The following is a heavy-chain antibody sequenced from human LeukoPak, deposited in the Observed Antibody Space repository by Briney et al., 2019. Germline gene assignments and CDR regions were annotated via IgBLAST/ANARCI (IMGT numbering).Heavy chain of an antibody. CDR2: LKSDGSTA. CDR3: QRGICGAPVAFDS. CDR1: GFTFSSFN. D-gene: IGHD4-23*01. V-gene: IGHV3-74*03. J-gene: IGHJ4*02. Sequence: PGGTLRLSCAASGFTFSSFNMHWVRQAPGKGLVWVSRLKSDGSTAVYADSVQGRFTISRDNARNTVHLLMSSLTVEDTGVYYCQRGICGAPVAFDSWGQGALVTVSS.